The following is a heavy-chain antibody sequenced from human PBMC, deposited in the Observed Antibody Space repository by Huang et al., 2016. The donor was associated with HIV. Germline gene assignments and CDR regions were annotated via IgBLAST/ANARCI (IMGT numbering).Heavy chain of an antibody. J-gene: IGHJ4*02. D-gene: IGHD4-17*01. CDR1: GFIFSSYD. Sequence: EVQLVESGGGLVQPGGSLRLSCAASGFIFSSYDMQWVRQVTGKGVVLVSIIGTAGDTYYPGSVKGRFTISRDNAKNSLYLQMNSLSAGDTAMYYCARVGDYGDYSCDHWGQGTLVTVSP. V-gene: IGHV3-13*01. CDR3: ARVGDYGDYSCDH. CDR2: IGTAGDT.